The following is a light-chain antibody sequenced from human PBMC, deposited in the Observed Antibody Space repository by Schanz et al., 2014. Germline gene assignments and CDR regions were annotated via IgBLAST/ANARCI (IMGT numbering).Light chain of an antibody. Sequence: DIVLTQSPGTLSLAPGDRATLSCRASQSVNRNFLAWYQQHSGQAPRLLIHDASTRATGIPARFSGSGSGTVFTLTISSLQSEDFAVYYCQQYGSSLEAMYTFGQGTKLEIK. V-gene: IGKV3-20*01. CDR1: QSVNRNF. CDR3: QQYGSSLEAMYT. J-gene: IGKJ2*01. CDR2: DAS.